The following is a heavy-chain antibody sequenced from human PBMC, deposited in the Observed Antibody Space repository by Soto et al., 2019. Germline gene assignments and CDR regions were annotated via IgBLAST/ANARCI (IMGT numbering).Heavy chain of an antibody. CDR3: ARGVWGSSQELDH. Sequence: QVQLVQSGTEVKKPGASVKVSCQASGFNFAGYFLHWVRQAPGQGLEWVGWINPNSGVTKDAQKFQGRVTMTWDTSIKTGYMELDSLRFDDMAIYYCARGVWGSSQELDHWGQGTRVTVSS. CDR2: INPNSGVT. D-gene: IGHD3-16*01. V-gene: IGHV1-2*02. CDR1: GFNFAGYF. J-gene: IGHJ4*02.